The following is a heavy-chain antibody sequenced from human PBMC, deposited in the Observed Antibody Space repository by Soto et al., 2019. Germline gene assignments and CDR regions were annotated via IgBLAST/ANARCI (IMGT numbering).Heavy chain of an antibody. Sequence: EVPLVESGGGLVQPGGSLRLSCAASGFTFSSYWMHWVRQAPGKGLVWVSRINSDGSSTSYADSVKGRFTISRDNAKNTLYLQMNSLRAEDTAVYYCARDGPRGIVVVTAIFDYWGQGTLVTVSS. CDR1: GFTFSSYW. CDR3: ARDGPRGIVVVTAIFDY. CDR2: INSDGSST. D-gene: IGHD2-21*02. J-gene: IGHJ4*02. V-gene: IGHV3-74*01.